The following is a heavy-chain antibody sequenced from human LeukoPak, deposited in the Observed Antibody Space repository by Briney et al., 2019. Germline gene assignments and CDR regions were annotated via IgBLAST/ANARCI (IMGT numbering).Heavy chain of an antibody. CDR2: ISSSGSTK. CDR1: GFTFSNYE. D-gene: IGHD5-18*01. Sequence: GGSLRLSCAASGFTFSNYEMNWVRQAPGKGLEWVSYISSSGSTKYYADSVKGRFTISRDNAKNSLYLQMNSLRAEDTAVYYCARMNTAMVNGLNYYYYMDVWGKGTTVTIS. V-gene: IGHV3-48*03. J-gene: IGHJ6*03. CDR3: ARMNTAMVNGLNYYYYMDV.